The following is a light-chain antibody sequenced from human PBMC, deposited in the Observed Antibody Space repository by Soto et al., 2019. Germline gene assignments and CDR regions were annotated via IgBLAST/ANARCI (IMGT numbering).Light chain of an antibody. Sequence: QSALTLPASVSGSPGQSITISCTGTSSDVGGYNFVSWYQQYPGKAPKLIIYEVTDRPSGVSNRFSGSKSGSTASLTISGLQAEDEADYYCSSYTRRNTLAFGGGTKLTVL. V-gene: IGLV2-14*01. CDR1: SSDVGGYNF. CDR3: SSYTRRNTLA. J-gene: IGLJ2*01. CDR2: EVT.